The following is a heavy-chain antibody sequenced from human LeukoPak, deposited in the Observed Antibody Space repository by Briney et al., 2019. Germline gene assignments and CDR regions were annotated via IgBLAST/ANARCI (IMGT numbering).Heavy chain of an antibody. V-gene: IGHV3-30*01. CDR2: ISSGGTDE. Sequence: GGSLSLSCAASGFTFSSYAMHWVRQAPGKGLEWVSLISSGGTDEYYADSVKGRFTISRDNSKNTLYLQLNSLRAEDTAVYYCARDSTYYYESGSSGPHYFDNWGQGTLVTVSS. D-gene: IGHD3-10*01. CDR3: ARDSTYYYESGSSGPHYFDN. CDR1: GFTFSSYA. J-gene: IGHJ4*02.